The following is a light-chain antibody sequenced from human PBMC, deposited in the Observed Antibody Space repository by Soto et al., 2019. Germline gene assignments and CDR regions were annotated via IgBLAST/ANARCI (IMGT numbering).Light chain of an antibody. CDR3: QQYDSYPLT. J-gene: IGKJ4*01. V-gene: IGKV1-5*03. CDR2: KAS. CDR1: QSVSTW. Sequence: DIQMTQSPSTLSASVGDRVTITCRASQSVSTWLAWYQQKPGKAPDLLIFKASRLQSGVPSRFSGSGSGTEFTLIISSLQPDDFAIYYCQQYDSYPLTFGGGTKVDIK.